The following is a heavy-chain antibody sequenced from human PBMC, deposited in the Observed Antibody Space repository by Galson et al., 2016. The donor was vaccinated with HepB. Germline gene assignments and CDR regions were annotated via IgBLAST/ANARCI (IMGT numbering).Heavy chain of an antibody. CDR2: INRHDGST. J-gene: IGHJ6*02. CDR3: AIDIWGVADSGFHSGMDV. D-gene: IGHD2-21*01. CDR1: GFIFDEYG. V-gene: IGHV3-20*04. Sequence: SLRLSCAASGFIFDEYGMSWVRQAPGKGLEWVAGINRHDGSTSYADSVRGRFIISRDNAKNSLYLQMNSLSAEDTALYYCAIDIWGVADSGFHSGMDVWGQGTTVIVSS.